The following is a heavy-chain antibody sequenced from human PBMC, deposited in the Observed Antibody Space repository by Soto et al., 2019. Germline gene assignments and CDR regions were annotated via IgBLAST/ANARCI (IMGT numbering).Heavy chain of an antibody. CDR3: ATGGREDYYFDY. J-gene: IGHJ4*02. D-gene: IGHD3-16*01. V-gene: IGHV4-59*08. CDR2: IYYSGSN. Sequence: SETLSLTCTVSGGSISSYYWSWIRQPPGKGLEWIGNIYYSGSNNNNPSLKSRVTISVETSKNQISLKLSSVTAADPAGYYCATGGREDYYFDYWGQGTLVTVSS. CDR1: GGSISSYY.